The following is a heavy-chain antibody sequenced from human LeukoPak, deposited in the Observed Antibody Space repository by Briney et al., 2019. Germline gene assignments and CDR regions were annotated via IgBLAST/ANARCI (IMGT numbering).Heavy chain of an antibody. D-gene: IGHD6-19*01. Sequence: SETLSLTCTVSGGSISSYYWSWIRQPPGKGLEWIGYIYYSGSTNYNPSLKSRVTISVDTSKNQFSLKLSSVTAADTAVYYCARVAVAGLGDYWGQGTLVTVSS. CDR2: IYYSGST. V-gene: IGHV4-59*12. J-gene: IGHJ4*02. CDR3: ARVAVAGLGDY. CDR1: GGSISSYY.